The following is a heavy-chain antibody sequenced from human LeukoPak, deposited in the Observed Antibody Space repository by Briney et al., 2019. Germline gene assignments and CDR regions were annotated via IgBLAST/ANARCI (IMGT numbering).Heavy chain of an antibody. D-gene: IGHD1-20*01. CDR2: IIPIFGTA. CDR3: ARARNWNHNWFDP. V-gene: IGHV1-69*05. CDR1: GGTFSSYA. J-gene: IGHJ5*02. Sequence: ASVKVSYKASGGTFSSYAISWVRQAPGQGLEWMGGIIPIFGTANYAQKFQGRVTITTDESTSTAYMELSSLRSEDTAVYYCARARNWNHNWFDPWGQGTLVTVSS.